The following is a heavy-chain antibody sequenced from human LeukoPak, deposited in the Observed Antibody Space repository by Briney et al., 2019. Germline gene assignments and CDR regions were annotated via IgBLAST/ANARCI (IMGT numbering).Heavy chain of an antibody. CDR2: IIPIFGTA. CDR3: ARAMSIAAAGDFDY. Sequence: AASVKVSCKASGGTFSSYAISWVRQAPGQGLEWMGGIIPIFGTANYAQKFQGRVTITTDESTSTAYMELSSLRSEDTAVHYCARAMSIAAAGDFDYWGQGTLVTVSS. V-gene: IGHV1-69*05. D-gene: IGHD6-13*01. CDR1: GGTFSSYA. J-gene: IGHJ4*02.